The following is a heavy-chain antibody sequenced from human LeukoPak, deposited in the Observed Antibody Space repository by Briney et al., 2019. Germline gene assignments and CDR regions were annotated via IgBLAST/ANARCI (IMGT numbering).Heavy chain of an antibody. V-gene: IGHV4-59*08. Sequence: KTSETLSLTCTVSGGSISSYYWSWIRQPPGKGLEWIGYIYYSGSTNYNPSLKSRVTISVDTSKNQFSLKLSSVTAADTAVYYCARLRKYCSGGSCYLFDYWGQGTLVTVSS. D-gene: IGHD2-15*01. CDR3: ARLRKYCSGGSCYLFDY. CDR1: GGSISSYY. CDR2: IYYSGST. J-gene: IGHJ4*02.